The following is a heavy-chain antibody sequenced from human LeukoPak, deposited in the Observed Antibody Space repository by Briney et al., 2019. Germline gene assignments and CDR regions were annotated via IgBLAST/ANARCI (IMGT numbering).Heavy chain of an antibody. CDR1: GYTFTGYY. CDR3: ARGRQTTTMYYDFWSGYCWDY. Sequence: ASVEVSCKASGYTFTGYYMHWVRQAPGQGLEWMGRINPNSGGTNYAQKFQGRVTMTRDTSTSTAYMELSRLRSDDTAVYYCARGRQTTTMYYDFWSGYCWDYWGQGTLVTVSS. CDR2: INPNSGGT. V-gene: IGHV1-2*06. D-gene: IGHD3-3*01. J-gene: IGHJ4*02.